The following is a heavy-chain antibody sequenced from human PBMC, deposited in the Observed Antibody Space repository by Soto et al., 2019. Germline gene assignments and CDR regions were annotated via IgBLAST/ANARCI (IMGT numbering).Heavy chain of an antibody. D-gene: IGHD6-6*01. J-gene: IGHJ4*02. CDR1: GGTFSSYA. CDR3: ARDLVYSSSSTGGSHY. Sequence: GASVKVSCKASGGTFSSYAISWVRQAPGQGLEWMGGIIPIFGTANYAQKFQGRVTITADESTSTAYMELSSLRSEDTAVYYCARDLVYSSSSTGGSHYWGQGTLVTVSS. CDR2: IIPIFGTA. V-gene: IGHV1-69*13.